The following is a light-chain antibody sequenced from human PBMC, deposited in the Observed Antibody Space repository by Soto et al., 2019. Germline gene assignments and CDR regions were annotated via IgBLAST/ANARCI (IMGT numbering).Light chain of an antibody. CDR2: DVS. V-gene: IGLV2-11*01. CDR3: CSYAGSYTFDVV. J-gene: IGLJ2*01. CDR1: SSDVGGYKY. Sequence: QSALTQPASVSGSPGQSITISCTGTSSDVGGYKYVSWYQQHPGKAPKLMIYDVSKRPSGVPDRFSGSKSGNTASLTISGLQAEDEADYYCCSYAGSYTFDVVFGGGTKLTVL.